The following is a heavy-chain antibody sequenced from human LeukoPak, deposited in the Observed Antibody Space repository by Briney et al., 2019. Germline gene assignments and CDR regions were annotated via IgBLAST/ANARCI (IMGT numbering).Heavy chain of an antibody. V-gene: IGHV4-38-2*02. D-gene: IGHD5-18*01. CDR3: ARIFIRNGYSPYFDC. CDR2: VYQSGTT. J-gene: IGHJ4*02. CDR1: GFSISSGHY. Sequence: PSETLSLTCTVSGFSISSGHYWGWVRQPPGAGLEWIGSVYQSGTTYYNPSLKSRVTTSVDMSKNQFSLRLRPVTAADTAAYYCARIFIRNGYSPYFDCWGEGTLVTVSS.